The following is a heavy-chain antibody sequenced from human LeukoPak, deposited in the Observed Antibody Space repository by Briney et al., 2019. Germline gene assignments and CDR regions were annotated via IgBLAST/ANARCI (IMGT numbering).Heavy chain of an antibody. Sequence: GGSLRLSCAASGFTFSSYAMSWVRQAPGKGLEWVSAISGSGGSTYYADSVKGRFTISRDNSKSTLYLQMNSLRAEDTAVYYCAKDLIVGATRGEFDYWGQGTLVTVSS. V-gene: IGHV3-23*01. D-gene: IGHD1-26*01. J-gene: IGHJ4*02. CDR2: ISGSGGST. CDR1: GFTFSSYA. CDR3: AKDLIVGATRGEFDY.